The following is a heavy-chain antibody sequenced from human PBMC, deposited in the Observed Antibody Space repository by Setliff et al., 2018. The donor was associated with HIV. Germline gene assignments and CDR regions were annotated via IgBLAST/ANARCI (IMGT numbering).Heavy chain of an antibody. CDR1: GGSFSGYY. CDR3: ARGDGFWSGQLDY. J-gene: IGHJ4*02. V-gene: IGHV4-34*01. D-gene: IGHD3-3*01. CDR2: INHSGST. Sequence: SETLSLTCAVYGGSFSGYYWSWIRQSPGKGLDWIGEINHSGSTNYSPSLKSRVTISVDTSKNQFSLKVTSVTAADTAVYYCARGDGFWSGQLDYWGQGTLVTVSS.